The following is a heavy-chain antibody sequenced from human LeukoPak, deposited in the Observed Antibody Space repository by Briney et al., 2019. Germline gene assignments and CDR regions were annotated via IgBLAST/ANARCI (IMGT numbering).Heavy chain of an antibody. CDR1: GYTFTSYG. Sequence: ASVKVSCKASGYTFTSYGISWVRQAPGQGLEWMGWISAYNGNTNYAQKLQGRVTMTTDTSTSTADMELRSLRSDDTAVYYCARDYDFWSGYPTGDWFDPWGQGTLVTVSS. D-gene: IGHD3-3*01. V-gene: IGHV1-18*01. CDR2: ISAYNGNT. CDR3: ARDYDFWSGYPTGDWFDP. J-gene: IGHJ5*02.